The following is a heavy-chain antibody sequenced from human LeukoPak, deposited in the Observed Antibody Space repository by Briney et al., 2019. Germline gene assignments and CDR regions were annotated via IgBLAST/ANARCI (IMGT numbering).Heavy chain of an antibody. J-gene: IGHJ3*02. Sequence: GASVKVSCKASGYTFTSYGISWVRQAPGQGLEWMGWISAYNGNTNYAQKLQGRVTMTTDTSTSTAYMELRSLRSDDTAVYYCARARDGYNYGDAFDIWGQGTMVTVSS. D-gene: IGHD5-24*01. V-gene: IGHV1-18*01. CDR2: ISAYNGNT. CDR1: GYTFTSYG. CDR3: ARARDGYNYGDAFDI.